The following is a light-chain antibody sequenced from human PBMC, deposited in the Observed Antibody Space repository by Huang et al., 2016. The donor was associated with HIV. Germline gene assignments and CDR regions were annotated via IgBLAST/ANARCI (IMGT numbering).Light chain of an antibody. V-gene: IGKV3-11*01. CDR1: QTVSSY. CDR3: QRRSTWPGDT. CDR2: DAS. Sequence: EIVLTQSPATLSLSPGERATLSCRASQTVSSYLAWYQQKPGQAPRLLIDDASNRATGNAARFSGSGCGTGFTLTISSLGPEDFAVYYCQRRSTWPGDTFGGGTKVEIK. J-gene: IGKJ4*01.